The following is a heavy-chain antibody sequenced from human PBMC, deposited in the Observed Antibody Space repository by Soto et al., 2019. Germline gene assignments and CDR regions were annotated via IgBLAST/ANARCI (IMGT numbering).Heavy chain of an antibody. J-gene: IGHJ6*02. CDR2: ISYDGSNK. CDR3: ARDRFMSWLPTYYYYYGMDV. CDR1: GFTFSSYA. Sequence: GGSLRLSCAASGFTFSSYAMRWVRQAPGKGLEWVAVISYDGSNKYYADSVKGRFTISRDNSKNTLYLQMNSLRAEDTAVYYCARDRFMSWLPTYYYYYGMDVWGQGTTVTVSS. V-gene: IGHV3-30-3*01. D-gene: IGHD3-22*01.